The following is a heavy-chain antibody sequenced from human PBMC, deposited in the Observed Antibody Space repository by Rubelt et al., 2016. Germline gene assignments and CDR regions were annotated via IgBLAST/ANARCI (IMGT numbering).Heavy chain of an antibody. CDR3: PRHNVDSSGWLYY. D-gene: IGHD6-19*01. J-gene: IGHJ4*02. CDR2: INHSGST. V-gene: IGHV4-34*01. CDR1: GGSFSGYY. Sequence: QVQLQQWGAGLLKPSETLSLTCAVYGGSFSGYYWSWIRQPPGKGLEWIGEINHSGSTNYNPSLKSRVTISVDTSKNQFSLKLSTVTAAEEAVYYCPRHNVDSSGWLYYWGQGTLVTVSS.